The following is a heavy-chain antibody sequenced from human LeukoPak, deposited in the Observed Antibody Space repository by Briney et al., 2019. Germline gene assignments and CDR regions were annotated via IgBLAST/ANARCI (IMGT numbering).Heavy chain of an antibody. Sequence: SETLSVTCIVSGGSISSYYWSWIRQPPGKGLEWIGYIYYSGSTNYNPSLKSRVTISVDTSKNQFSLKLSSVTAADTAVYYCARRAPYSYEWSTLDYWGQGTLVTVSS. CDR1: GGSISSYY. CDR2: IYYSGST. CDR3: ARRAPYSYEWSTLDY. V-gene: IGHV4-59*08. J-gene: IGHJ4*02. D-gene: IGHD5-18*01.